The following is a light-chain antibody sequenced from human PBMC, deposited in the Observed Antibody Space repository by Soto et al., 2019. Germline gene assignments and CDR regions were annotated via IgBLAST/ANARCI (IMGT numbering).Light chain of an antibody. V-gene: IGKV4-1*01. CDR2: WAS. CDR3: QQYYTTPCT. CDR1: QSLLYSSNNKNY. Sequence: DIVMTQSPDSLAVSLGERATINCKSSQSLLYSSNNKNYLAWYQQKPGQPPKLLIYWASTRESGVPDRFSGSGSGTDFTLTITSLQAEDVAVYYCQQYYTTPCTFGQGTKLEIK. J-gene: IGKJ2*02.